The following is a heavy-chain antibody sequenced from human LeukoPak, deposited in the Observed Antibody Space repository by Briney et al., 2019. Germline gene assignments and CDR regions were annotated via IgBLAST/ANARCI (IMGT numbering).Heavy chain of an antibody. Sequence: PGGSLRLSCSASGFTFSSYSMSWVRQAPGKGLEWVSYISSDSSYIYYADSVKGRFTISRDNAKNSLYLQMDSLRAEDTAVYYCARDRLGVGYSCDFWGQGTLVTVSS. CDR3: ARDRLGVGYSCDF. CDR2: ISSDSSYI. V-gene: IGHV3-21*06. CDR1: GFTFSSYS. D-gene: IGHD3-16*01. J-gene: IGHJ4*02.